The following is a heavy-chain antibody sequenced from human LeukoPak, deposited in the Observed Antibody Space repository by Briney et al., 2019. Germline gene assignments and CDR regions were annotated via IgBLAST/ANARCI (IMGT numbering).Heavy chain of an antibody. V-gene: IGHV4-59*01. CDR1: GGSISSYY. CDR3: ARVSCSSTSCPRRDALDV. CDR2: IYYSGST. Sequence: SETLCLTCTVSGGSISSYYWSWIRQPPGKGLEWIGYIYYSGSTNYNPSLKSRATISVDTSKNQFSLNLTSVTTADTAVYYCARVSCSSTSCPRRDALDVWGQGTMVTVSS. J-gene: IGHJ3*01. D-gene: IGHD2-2*01.